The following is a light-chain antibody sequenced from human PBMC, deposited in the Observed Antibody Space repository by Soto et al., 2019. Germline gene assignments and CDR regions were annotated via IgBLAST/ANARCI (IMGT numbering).Light chain of an antibody. V-gene: IGLV4-69*01. CDR1: SGHVSYD. CDR2: LNSDGSH. Sequence: QLVLTQSPSASASLGASVKLTCTLSSGHVSYDIAWHQQQPEKGPRYLMRLNSDGSHTRGDGIPDRFSGSSSGAERYLTIASLQSEDEADYSCQTWGTGIVVFGGGTQLTVL. CDR3: QTWGTGIVV. J-gene: IGLJ2*01.